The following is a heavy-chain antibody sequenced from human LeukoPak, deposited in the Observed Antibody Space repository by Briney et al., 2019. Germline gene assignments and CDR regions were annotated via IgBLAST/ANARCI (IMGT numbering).Heavy chain of an antibody. CDR2: ISGSGGST. J-gene: IGHJ3*02. Sequence: GGSLRLSCAASGFTFSSYSMNWVRQAPGKGLEWVSAISGSGGSTYYADSVKGRFTISRDNSKNTLYLQMNSLRAEDTAVYYCANAYSSSWTDAFDIWGQGTMVTVSS. V-gene: IGHV3-23*01. CDR3: ANAYSSSWTDAFDI. D-gene: IGHD6-13*01. CDR1: GFTFSSYS.